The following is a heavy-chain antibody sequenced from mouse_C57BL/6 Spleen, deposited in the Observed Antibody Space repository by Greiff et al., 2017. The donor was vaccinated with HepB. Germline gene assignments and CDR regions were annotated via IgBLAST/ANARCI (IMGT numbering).Heavy chain of an antibody. CDR1: GYTFTIYT. V-gene: IGHV1-4*01. CDR3: ASEDGSSYGGAMDY. J-gene: IGHJ4*01. CDR2: INPSSGYT. D-gene: IGHD1-1*01. Sequence: QVQLQQSGAELARPGASVKMSCKASGYTFTIYTMHWVKQRPGQGLEWIGYINPSSGYTKYNQKFKDKATLTADKSSSTAYMQLSSLTSEDSAVYYCASEDGSSYGGAMDYWGQGTSVTVSS.